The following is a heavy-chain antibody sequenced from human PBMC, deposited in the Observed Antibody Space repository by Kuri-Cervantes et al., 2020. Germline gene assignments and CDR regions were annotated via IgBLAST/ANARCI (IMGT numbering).Heavy chain of an antibody. J-gene: IGHJ4*02. CDR1: GSTFSSYG. CDR3: ARVSESYYCFDY. V-gene: IGHV3-30*19. D-gene: IGHD1-26*01. CDR2: VSDDGSNR. Sequence: GSLRLSCAASGSTFSSYGMHWVRQAPGKGLEWVAVVSDDGSNRIYADSVKGRFTISRDNSKKTLYLQMTSLTTEDTAVYYCARVSESYYCFDYWGQGSLVTVSS.